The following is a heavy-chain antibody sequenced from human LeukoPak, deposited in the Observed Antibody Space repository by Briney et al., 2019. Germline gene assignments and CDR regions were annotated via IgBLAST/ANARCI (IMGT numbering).Heavy chain of an antibody. CDR3: ARVKKDIVLMVYASDYYYYMDV. J-gene: IGHJ6*03. CDR1: GFTFSSYS. D-gene: IGHD2-8*01. CDR2: ISSSSYI. V-gene: IGHV3-21*01. Sequence: GGSLRLSCAASGFTFSSYSMNWVRQAPGKGLEWVSSISSSSYIYYADSVKGRFTISRDNAKNSLYLQMNSLRAEDTAVYYCARVKKDIVLMVYASDYYYYMDVWGKGTTVTVSS.